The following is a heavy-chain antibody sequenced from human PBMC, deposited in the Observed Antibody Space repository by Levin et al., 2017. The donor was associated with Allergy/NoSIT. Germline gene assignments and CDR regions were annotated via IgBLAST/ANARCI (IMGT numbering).Heavy chain of an antibody. D-gene: IGHD1-20*01. CDR2: ISYDASKQ. J-gene: IGHJ4*02. CDR3: AKGAERYNWATFDY. V-gene: IGHV3-30*18. CDR1: GFTFRSYG. Sequence: LSLTCAASGFTFRSYGMHWVRQAPGKGLEWVAIISYDASKQYYADSVKGRFTISRDNSKNTFFLQMNSLRAEDTAVYYCAKGAERYNWATFDYWGQGTLVTVSS.